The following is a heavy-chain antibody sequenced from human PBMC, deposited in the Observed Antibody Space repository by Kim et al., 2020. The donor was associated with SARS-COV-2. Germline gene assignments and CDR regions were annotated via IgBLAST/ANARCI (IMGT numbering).Heavy chain of an antibody. CDR2: FVPGDGEI. CDR1: GNALSEML. V-gene: IGHV1-24*01. Sequence: ASVKVSCKVSGNALSEMLIHWVRQAPGTGLEWVGGFVPGDGEITYGEKFQDRVNLTEDTSTDTAYMEVRGLRSDDTAVFYCAGALTDKVLTGYYPFDYWGQGTLVTVS. D-gene: IGHD3-9*01. CDR3: AGALTDKVLTGYYPFDY. J-gene: IGHJ4*02.